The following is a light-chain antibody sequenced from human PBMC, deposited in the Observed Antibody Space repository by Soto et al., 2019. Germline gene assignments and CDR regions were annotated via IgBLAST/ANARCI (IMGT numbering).Light chain of an antibody. CDR2: EVS. J-gene: IGLJ2*01. V-gene: IGLV2-8*01. CDR3: SSYAGSNIL. Sequence: QAVVTQPPSASGSPGQSVTISCTGSGSDVGGYNYVSWYQQHPGKAPKLMIYEVSKRPSGVPDRFSGSKSDNTASLTVSGLQAEDEADYYCSSYAGSNILFGGGTQLTVL. CDR1: GSDVGGYNY.